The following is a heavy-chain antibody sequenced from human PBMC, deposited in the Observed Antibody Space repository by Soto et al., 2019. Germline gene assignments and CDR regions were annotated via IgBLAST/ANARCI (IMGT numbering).Heavy chain of an antibody. Sequence: EASVKVSCKASRYTFTSYGSSWVRQAPGQGLEWMGWISAYNGNTNYAQKLQGRVTMTTDTSTSTAYMELRSLRSDDTAVYYCARDINSGRYDSLTGYSPPVDYWGQGTLVTVSS. J-gene: IGHJ4*02. CDR2: ISAYNGNT. CDR1: RYTFTSYG. CDR3: ARDINSGRYDSLTGYSPPVDY. V-gene: IGHV1-18*01. D-gene: IGHD3-9*01.